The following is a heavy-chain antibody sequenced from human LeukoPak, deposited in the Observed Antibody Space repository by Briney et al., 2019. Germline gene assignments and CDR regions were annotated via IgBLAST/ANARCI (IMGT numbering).Heavy chain of an antibody. CDR2: IFPGDSDV. V-gene: IGHV5-51*01. J-gene: IGHJ4*02. CDR3: ARPLFYDTSGSRGDY. D-gene: IGHD3-22*01. CDR1: GFIFTYYW. Sequence: GESLKISCQASGFIFTYYWIGWVRQMPGNGPEWMGIIFPGDSDVKYSPSFEGRVSISSDASMSTAYLKWSSLKASDTAMYYCARPLFYDTSGSRGDYWGQGTLVTVSS.